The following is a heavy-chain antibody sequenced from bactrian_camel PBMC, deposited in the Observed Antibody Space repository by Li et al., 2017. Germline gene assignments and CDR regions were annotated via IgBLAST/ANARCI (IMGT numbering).Heavy chain of an antibody. D-gene: IGHD1*01. CDR2: NDSDGST. V-gene: IGHV3S26*01. CDR1: GYTYSSYC. J-gene: IGHJ4*01. Sequence: HVQLVESGGGSVQAGGSLRLSCAASGYTYSSYCMAWFRQAPGKEREGVAANDSDGSTSYADSVKGRFTISQDKAKSTVYLQMDSLKPDDTAVYYCAATGQMLSVAGCRTQGTQVTVS.